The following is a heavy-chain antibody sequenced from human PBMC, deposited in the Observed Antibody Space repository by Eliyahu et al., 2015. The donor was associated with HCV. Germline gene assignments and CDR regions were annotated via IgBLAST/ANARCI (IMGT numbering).Heavy chain of an antibody. CDR1: GXSFTXYW. V-gene: IGHV5-51*01. CDR2: IYPGDSDT. D-gene: IGHD3-16*01. CDR3: ARWGDLDAFDI. Sequence: EVQLVQSGAEVKKPGESLXXSXKGSGXSFTXYWIGWVRQMPGKGXEWMGIIYPGDSDTRYSPSFQGQVTISADKSISTAYLQWSSLKASDTAMYYCARWGDLDAFDIWGQGTMVTVSS. J-gene: IGHJ3*02.